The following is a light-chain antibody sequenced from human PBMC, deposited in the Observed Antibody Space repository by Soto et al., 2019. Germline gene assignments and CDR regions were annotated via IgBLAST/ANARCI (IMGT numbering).Light chain of an antibody. CDR3: QSYDSSLSGYV. CDR2: SNS. Sequence: QSVLTQPPSVSGAPGQRVTISCTGSSSNVGAGYDVHWYQQSPGTAPKLLIYSNSNRPSGVPDRFSGFKSGTSASLAITGLQAEDEADYYCQSYDSSLSGYVFGTGTKLTV. CDR1: SSNVGAGYD. J-gene: IGLJ1*01. V-gene: IGLV1-40*01.